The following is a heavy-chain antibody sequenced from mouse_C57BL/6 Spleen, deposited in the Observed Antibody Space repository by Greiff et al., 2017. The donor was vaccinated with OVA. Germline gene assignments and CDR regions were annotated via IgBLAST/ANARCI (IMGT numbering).Heavy chain of an antibody. V-gene: IGHV5-6*02. J-gene: IGHJ2*01. CDR2: ISSGGSYT. Sequence: EVMLVESGGDLVKPGGSLKLSCAASGFTFSSYGMSWVRQTPDKRLEWVATISSGGSYTYYPDSVKGRFTISRDNAKNTLYLQMSSLKSEDTAMYYCARHVAQATFPYFDYWGQGTTLTVSS. CDR3: ARHVAQATFPYFDY. D-gene: IGHD3-2*02. CDR1: GFTFSSYG.